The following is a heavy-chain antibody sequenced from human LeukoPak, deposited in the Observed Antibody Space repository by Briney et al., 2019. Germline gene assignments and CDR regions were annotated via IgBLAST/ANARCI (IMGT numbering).Heavy chain of an antibody. CDR2: ISGSGDST. J-gene: IGHJ4*02. CDR1: GFTFSTSA. V-gene: IGHV3-23*01. D-gene: IGHD1-14*01. Sequence: PRGSLRLSCAASGFTFSTSAMSWVRQAPGKGLEWVSGISGSGDSTYYVDSVKGRFTISRDNSKSTLYLHMNSLRAEDTAIYYCAKQRSEVPVAASNYWGQGTLLTVSS. CDR3: AKQRSEVPVAASNY.